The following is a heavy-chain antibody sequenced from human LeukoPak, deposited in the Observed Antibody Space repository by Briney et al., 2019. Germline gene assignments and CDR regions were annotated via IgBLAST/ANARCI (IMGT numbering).Heavy chain of an antibody. V-gene: IGHV4-59*08. J-gene: IGHJ3*02. CDR2: IYYSGST. CDR3: AKHSSGYYSPDAFDI. D-gene: IGHD3-22*01. CDR1: GGSISSYY. Sequence: SETLSLTCTVSGGSISSYYWSWIRQPPGKGLGWIGYIYYSGSTNYNPSLKSRVTISVDTSKNQFSLKLSSVTAADTAVYYCAKHSSGYYSPDAFDIWGQGTMVTVSS.